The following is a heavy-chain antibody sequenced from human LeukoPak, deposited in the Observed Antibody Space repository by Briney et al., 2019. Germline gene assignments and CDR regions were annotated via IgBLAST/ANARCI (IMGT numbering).Heavy chain of an antibody. CDR1: GGTFSSYA. D-gene: IGHD1-14*01. CDR3: ARVRVTEHFYYYYYYMDV. J-gene: IGHJ6*03. V-gene: IGHV1-69*01. CDR2: IIPIFGTA. Sequence: GASVKVSCKASGGTFSSYAISWVRQAPGQGLEWMGGIIPIFGTANCAQKFQGRVTITADESTSTAYMELSSLRSEDTAVYYCARVRVTEHFYYYYYYMDVWGKGTTVTVSS.